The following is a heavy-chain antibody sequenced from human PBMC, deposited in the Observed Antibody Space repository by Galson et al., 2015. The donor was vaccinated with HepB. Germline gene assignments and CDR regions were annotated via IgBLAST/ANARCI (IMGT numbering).Heavy chain of an antibody. CDR3: AHSAAYYDILTGYSPMEYFQH. CDR2: IYWDDDK. Sequence: PALVKPTQTLTLTCTFSGFSLSTSGVGVGWIRRPPGKALEWLALIYWDDDKRYSPSLKSRLTITKDTSKNQVVLTMTNMDPVDTATYYCAHSAAYYDILTGYSPMEYFQHWGQGTLVTVSS. J-gene: IGHJ1*01. D-gene: IGHD3-9*01. V-gene: IGHV2-5*02. CDR1: GFSLSTSGVG.